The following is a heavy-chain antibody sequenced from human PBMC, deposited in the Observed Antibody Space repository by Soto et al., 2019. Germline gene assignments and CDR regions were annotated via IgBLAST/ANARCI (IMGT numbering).Heavy chain of an antibody. CDR2: VDPKSGGT. V-gene: IGHV1-2*02. CDR3: ARDKYGPLDY. D-gene: IGHD3-10*01. CDR1: GYTFTDYY. J-gene: IGHJ4*02. Sequence: QVQLVQSGAEVKKPGASVKVSCKPSGYTFTDYYIHWVRQAPGQGLEWMGWVDPKSGGTRNTQKSQGRVTMTRDTSTSTVYMELSSPRSDDTAVYYCARDKYGPLDYWGQGTLVTVSS.